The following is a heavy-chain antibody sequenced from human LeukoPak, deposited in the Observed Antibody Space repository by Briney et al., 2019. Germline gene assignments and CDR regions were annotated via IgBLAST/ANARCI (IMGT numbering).Heavy chain of an antibody. J-gene: IGHJ4*02. CDR3: AREGYSSGWYFDY. V-gene: IGHV3-21*01. Sequence: GGSLRLSCAASGFTFSSYSMNWVRQAPGKGLEWVSSISSSSSYIYYADSVKGRFTVSRDNAKNSLYLQMSSLRAEDTAVYYCAREGYSSGWYFDYWGQGTLVTVSS. D-gene: IGHD6-19*01. CDR2: ISSSSSYI. CDR1: GFTFSSYS.